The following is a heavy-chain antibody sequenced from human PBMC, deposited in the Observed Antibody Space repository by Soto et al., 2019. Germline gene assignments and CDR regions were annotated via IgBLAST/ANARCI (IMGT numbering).Heavy chain of an antibody. CDR2: ISAYNGNT. J-gene: IGHJ4*02. V-gene: IGHV1-18*01. Sequence: QVQLVQSGAEVKKPGASVKVSCKASGYTFTSYGSSWVRQAPGQGLEWMGWISAYNGNTNYAQKLQGSDNMTTDTSTSTGYMEPRSLRSDDTAVYYCARSCGYGRSCGGDDWGQGTLVTVSS. CDR1: GYTFTSYG. CDR3: ARSCGYGRSCGGDD. D-gene: IGHD2-15*01.